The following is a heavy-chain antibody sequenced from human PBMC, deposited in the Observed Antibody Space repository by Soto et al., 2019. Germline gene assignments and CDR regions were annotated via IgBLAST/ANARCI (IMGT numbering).Heavy chain of an antibody. CDR2: NYYSGST. CDR3: ATALVRFGELLFDY. D-gene: IGHD3-10*01. CDR1: GGSISSYY. Sequence: QVQLQESGPGLVKPSETLSLTCTVSGGSISSYYWSWIRQPPGKGLEWIGYNYYSGSTNYTPSLTGRVTISVDTSKNQFSLKLSSVTAADTAVYYCATALVRFGELLFDYWGQGTLVTVSS. V-gene: IGHV4-59*01. J-gene: IGHJ4*02.